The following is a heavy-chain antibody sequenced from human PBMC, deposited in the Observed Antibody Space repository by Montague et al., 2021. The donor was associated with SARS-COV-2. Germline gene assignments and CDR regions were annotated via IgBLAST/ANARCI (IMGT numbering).Heavy chain of an antibody. Sequence: SETLSLTCAVHGGSLSGYYWSWIRQPPEKGLEWIGEINHSANTKYNPSLKSPVTISIDTSKNQFSLKMTSVTAADTATYYCASGIYPSGSYYNRYYYGLNIWGPGAPGIGS. CDR1: GGSLSGYY. D-gene: IGHD3-10*01. CDR2: INHSANT. J-gene: IGHJ6*02. CDR3: ASGIYPSGSYYNRYYYGLNI. V-gene: IGHV4-34*01.